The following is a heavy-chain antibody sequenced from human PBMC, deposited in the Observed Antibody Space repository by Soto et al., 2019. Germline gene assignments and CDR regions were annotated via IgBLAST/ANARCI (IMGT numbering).Heavy chain of an antibody. V-gene: IGHV3-23*01. CDR1: GFIFTNYA. J-gene: IGHJ3*01. CDR2: VSGSGDSS. CDR3: AKDADNDDYGVFDV. Sequence: GGSLRLSCAASGFIFTNYALSWVRQAPGKGLEWVAGVSGSGDSSYYADSVKARFTVSRDNSRSTLYLQMSSLRAEDSAIYYCAKDADNDDYGVFDVWGQGTLVTVSS. D-gene: IGHD4-17*01.